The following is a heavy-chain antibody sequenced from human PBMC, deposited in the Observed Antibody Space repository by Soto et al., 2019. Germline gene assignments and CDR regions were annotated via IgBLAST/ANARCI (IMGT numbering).Heavy chain of an antibody. CDR2: IIPIFGTA. D-gene: IGHD4-17*01. J-gene: IGHJ4*02. CDR1: GGTFSSYA. V-gene: IGHV1-69*13. CDR3: ARGQSYGGSVDY. Sequence: ASVKVSCKASGGTFSSYAISWVRQAPGQGPEWMGGIIPIFGTANYAQKFQGRVTITADESTSTAYMELSSLRSEDTAVYYCARGQSYGGSVDYWGQGTLVTVSS.